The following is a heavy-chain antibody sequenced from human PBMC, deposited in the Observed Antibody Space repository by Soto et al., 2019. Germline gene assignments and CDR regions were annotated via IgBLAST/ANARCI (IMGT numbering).Heavy chain of an antibody. Sequence: PSETLSRTSAVSGGSISSSAYSWSWFRQHPGKGLEWIGYIYYSGSTYYNPSLKSRVTISVDTSKNQFSLKLSSVTAADTAVYYCARVCGGDCHYGMDVWGQGTTVT. V-gene: IGHV4-31*11. CDR2: IYYSGST. CDR1: GGSISSSAYS. CDR3: ARVCGGDCHYGMDV. D-gene: IGHD2-21*02. J-gene: IGHJ6*02.